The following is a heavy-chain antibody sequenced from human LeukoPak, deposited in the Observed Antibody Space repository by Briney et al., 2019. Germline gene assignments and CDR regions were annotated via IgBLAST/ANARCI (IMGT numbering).Heavy chain of an antibody. J-gene: IGHJ4*02. CDR2: IYYSGST. D-gene: IGHD3-9*01. Sequence: PSETLSLTCTVSGGSISSSSYYWGWIRQPPGKGLEWIGSIYYSGSTYYNPSLKSRVTISVDTSKNQFSLKLSSVTAADTAVYYCARIYDILTGYPYWGQGTLVTVSS. V-gene: IGHV4-39*07. CDR3: ARIYDILTGYPY. CDR1: GGSISSSSYY.